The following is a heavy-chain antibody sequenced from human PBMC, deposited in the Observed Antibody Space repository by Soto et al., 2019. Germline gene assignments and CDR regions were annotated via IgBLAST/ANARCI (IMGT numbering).Heavy chain of an antibody. J-gene: IGHJ4*02. CDR2: IIPIFGTA. Sequence: QVQLVQSGAEVKKPGSSVKVSCKASGGTFSSYAISWVRQAPGQGLEWMGGIIPIFGTANYAQKFQGRVTITADESTSRAYMELSSLRSEDTAVYYCARGGNYYDSSGYYYDHWGQGTLVTVSS. V-gene: IGHV1-69*01. CDR1: GGTFSSYA. D-gene: IGHD3-22*01. CDR3: ARGGNYYDSSGYYYDH.